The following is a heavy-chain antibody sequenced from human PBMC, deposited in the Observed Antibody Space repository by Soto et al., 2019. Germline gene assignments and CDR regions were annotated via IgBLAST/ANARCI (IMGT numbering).Heavy chain of an antibody. V-gene: IGHV4-59*01. CDR3: AREGHYDILIGPRDYLFDP. Sequence: LELQPHTSSVFGGTISSYYWRCIRKPQGKGLEWIGYIYYSGSTNYNPSLKSRVTISVDTSKNQFSLKLSSVTAADTAVYYCAREGHYDILIGPRDYLFDPWGQGTLVTVSS. CDR2: IYYSGST. CDR1: GGTISSYY. J-gene: IGHJ5*02. D-gene: IGHD3-9*01.